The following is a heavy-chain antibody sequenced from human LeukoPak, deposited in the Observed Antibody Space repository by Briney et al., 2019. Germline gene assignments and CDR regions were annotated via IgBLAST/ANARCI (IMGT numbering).Heavy chain of an antibody. CDR2: ISSSSSYI. D-gene: IGHD6-13*01. V-gene: IGHV3-21*01. CDR3: ARPGTAAAGTGWFDP. J-gene: IGHJ5*02. CDR1: GFTFSSYS. Sequence: GGSLRLSCAASGFTFSSYSMNWVRQAPGKGLEWVSSISSSSSYIYYADSVKGRFTISRDNAKNSPYLQMNSLRAEDTAVYYCARPGTAAAGTGWFDPWGQGTLVTVSS.